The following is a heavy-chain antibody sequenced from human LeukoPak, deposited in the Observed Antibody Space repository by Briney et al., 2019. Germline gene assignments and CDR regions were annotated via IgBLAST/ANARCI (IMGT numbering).Heavy chain of an antibody. V-gene: IGHV1-2*02. CDR2: INPNSGGT. Sequence: ASVKVSCKASGYTFTGYYMHGVRQAPGQGLEWMGWINPNSGGTNYAQKFQGRVTMTRDTSISTAYMELSRLRSDDTAVYYCARDVHGDYGSGWFDPWGQGTLVSVSS. CDR1: GYTFTGYY. D-gene: IGHD4-17*01. J-gene: IGHJ5*02. CDR3: ARDVHGDYGSGWFDP.